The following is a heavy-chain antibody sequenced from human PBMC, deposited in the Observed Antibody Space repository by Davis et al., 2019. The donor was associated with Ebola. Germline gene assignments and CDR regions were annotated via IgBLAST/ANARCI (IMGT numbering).Heavy chain of an antibody. CDR1: GYTFTNYY. V-gene: IGHV1-2*02. D-gene: IGHD6-13*01. CDR3: ARSSLQLAGAFDI. Sequence: ASVKVSCKASGYTFTNYYMHWVRQAPGQGLEWMGMINPNDGRTIYAQKFQGRVTMTRDASINTAYLELTGLRSDDTAVYYCARSSLQLAGAFDIWGQGTMVTVSS. J-gene: IGHJ3*02. CDR2: INPNDGRT.